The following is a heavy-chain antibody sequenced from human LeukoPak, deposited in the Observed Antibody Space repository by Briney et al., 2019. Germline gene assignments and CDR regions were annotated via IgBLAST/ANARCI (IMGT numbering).Heavy chain of an antibody. Sequence: GGSLRLSCAASGFTFDDYAMHWVRQAPGKGLEWVSGISWNSGSIGYADSVKGRFTISRDNAKNSLYLQMNSLRAEDTAVYYCARERGYSYSGYWGQGTLVTVSS. J-gene: IGHJ4*02. D-gene: IGHD5-18*01. CDR2: ISWNSGSI. CDR3: ARERGYSYSGY. CDR1: GFTFDDYA. V-gene: IGHV3-9*01.